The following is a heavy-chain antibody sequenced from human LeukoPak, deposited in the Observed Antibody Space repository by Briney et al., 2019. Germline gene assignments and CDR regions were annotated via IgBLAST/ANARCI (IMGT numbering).Heavy chain of an antibody. D-gene: IGHD3-16*02. CDR3: AREDRLSHHTVFDY. V-gene: IGHV4-59*01. Sequence: SETLSLTCTVSGGSISSYCWSWIRQPPGKGLEWIGYIYNSGNTNYNPSLKSRVTISVDTSKNQFSLKLSSVTAADTAVYYCAREDRLSHHTVFDYRGQGTLVTVSS. CDR2: IYNSGNT. J-gene: IGHJ4*02. CDR1: GGSISSYC.